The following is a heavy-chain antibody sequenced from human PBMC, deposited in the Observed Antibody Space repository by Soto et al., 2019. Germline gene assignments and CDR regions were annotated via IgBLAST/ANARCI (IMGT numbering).Heavy chain of an antibody. CDR1: GFTFSIYA. CDR3: AKDTCGDF. V-gene: IGHV3-23*01. CDR2: VSGGGGNT. J-gene: IGHJ4*02. Sequence: EVQLLESGGGLVQPGGSLRLSCAASGFTFSIYAMSWVRHAPGKGLEWVSTVSGGGGNTYYADSVKGRFTISRDDSKNTLYLQMNTLRAEDTAVYYCAKDTCGDFWGQGTLVTVSS.